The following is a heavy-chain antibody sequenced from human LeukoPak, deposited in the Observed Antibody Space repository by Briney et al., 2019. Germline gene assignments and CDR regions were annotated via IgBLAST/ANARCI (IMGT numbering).Heavy chain of an antibody. CDR1: GFTVSTNY. CDR2: VYTGGTT. Sequence: GGSLRLSCAASGFTVSTNYMNWVRQAPGKGLEWVSVVYTGGTTYYAESVRGRFTISRDNSKNTIYLQMNSLRAEDTAVYYCARDPLYDFWSGYHLDWGQGTLVTVSS. CDR3: ARDPLYDFWSGYHLD. V-gene: IGHV3-53*01. J-gene: IGHJ4*02. D-gene: IGHD3-3*01.